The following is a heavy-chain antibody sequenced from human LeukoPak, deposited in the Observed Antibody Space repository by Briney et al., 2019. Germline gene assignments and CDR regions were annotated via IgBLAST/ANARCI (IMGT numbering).Heavy chain of an antibody. CDR1: GGSISSSSYY. CDR2: IYYSGST. V-gene: IGHV4-39*01. J-gene: IGHJ1*01. CDR3: ARHHWNYDLEYFQH. D-gene: IGHD1-7*01. Sequence: SETLSLTCTVSGGSISSSSYYWGWIRQPPGKGLEWIGSIYYSGSTYYNPSLKSRVTISVDTSKNQFSLKLSSVTAADTAVYYCARHHWNYDLEYFQHWGQGTLVTVSS.